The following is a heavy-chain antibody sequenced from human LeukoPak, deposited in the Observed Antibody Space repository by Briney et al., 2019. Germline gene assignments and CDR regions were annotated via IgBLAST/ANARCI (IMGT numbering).Heavy chain of an antibody. J-gene: IGHJ4*02. CDR3: AKPLVSDYYDSSGYWGY. CDR2: ISGSGDST. D-gene: IGHD3-22*01. Sequence: PGGSLRLSCAASGFTFSSYAMSWVRQPPGKGLEWVSAISGSGDSTYYSDSVKGRFTISRDNSKNTLYVQMNSLRAEDTAVYYCAKPLVSDYYDSSGYWGYWGQGTLVTVSS. CDR1: GFTFSSYA. V-gene: IGHV3-23*01.